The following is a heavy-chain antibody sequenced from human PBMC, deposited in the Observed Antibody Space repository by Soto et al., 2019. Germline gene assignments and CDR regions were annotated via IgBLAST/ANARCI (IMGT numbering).Heavy chain of an antibody. Sequence: LRLSVAASGXTFSSYAMSWVRQAPGKGLEWVSAISGSGGSTYYADSVKGRFTISRDNSKNTLYLQMNSLRAEDTAVYYCAKQKDRGYSYFRRGYYYYGMDVWGQGTLVTVSS. D-gene: IGHD5-18*01. CDR1: GXTFSSYA. J-gene: IGHJ6*02. V-gene: IGHV3-23*01. CDR3: AKQKDRGYSYFRRGYYYYGMDV. CDR2: ISGSGGST.